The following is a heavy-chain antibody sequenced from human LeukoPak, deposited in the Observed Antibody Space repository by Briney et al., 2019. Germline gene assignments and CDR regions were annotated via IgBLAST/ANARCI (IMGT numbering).Heavy chain of an antibody. CDR2: VNHSRGT. V-gene: IGHV4-34*01. CDR1: GGSFSGFY. D-gene: IGHD5-24*01. J-gene: IGHJ4*02. Sequence: SETLSLTCVVHGGSFSGFYWTWMRQPPGKGPEWIGEVNHSRGTNYNPSLKSRVTISEDTSKNQFSLNLTSVTAADTAVYYCARGLGEGYPDSWGQGTLVTVSS. CDR3: ARGLGEGYPDS.